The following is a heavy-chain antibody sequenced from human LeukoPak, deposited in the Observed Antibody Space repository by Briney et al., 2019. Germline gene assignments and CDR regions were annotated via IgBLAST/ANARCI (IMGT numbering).Heavy chain of an antibody. Sequence: GGSLRLSCAASGFTFSSYSMNWVRQAPGKGLERVSYISSSSSTIYYADSVKGRFTISRDNAKNSLYLQMNSLRAEDTAVYYCARDQGIAAPDAFDIWGQGTMVTVSS. CDR1: GFTFSSYS. J-gene: IGHJ3*02. CDR3: ARDQGIAAPDAFDI. V-gene: IGHV3-48*01. CDR2: ISSSSSTI. D-gene: IGHD6-13*01.